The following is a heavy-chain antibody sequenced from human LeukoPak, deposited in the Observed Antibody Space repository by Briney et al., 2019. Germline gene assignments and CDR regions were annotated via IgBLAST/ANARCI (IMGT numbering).Heavy chain of an antibody. V-gene: IGHV3-15*01. CDR3: VTEGYDSSGYQMYYFDY. Sequence: GGSLRLSCAASGFTFSNAWMNWVRQAPGKGLEWVGRIKSKIDDGTTDYAAPVKGRFILSRDDSRNTLYLQMNSLKTEDTGVYYCVTEGYDSSGYQMYYFDYWGQGTLVTVSS. CDR1: GFTFSNAW. D-gene: IGHD3-22*01. J-gene: IGHJ4*02. CDR2: IKSKIDDGTT.